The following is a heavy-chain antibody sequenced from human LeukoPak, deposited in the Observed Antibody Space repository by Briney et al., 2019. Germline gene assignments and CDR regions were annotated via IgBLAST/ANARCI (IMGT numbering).Heavy chain of an antibody. CDR2: IIPIFGTA. CDR1: GGTFSSYA. CDR3: ARGDGSNHEAYYYYYYMDV. Sequence: SVKVSYKASGGTFSSYAISWVRQAPGQGLEWMGGIIPIFGTANYAQKFQGRVTITADESTSTAYMELSSLRSEDTAVYYCARGDGSNHEAYYYYYYMDVWGKGTTVTVSS. J-gene: IGHJ6*03. D-gene: IGHD5-24*01. V-gene: IGHV1-69*01.